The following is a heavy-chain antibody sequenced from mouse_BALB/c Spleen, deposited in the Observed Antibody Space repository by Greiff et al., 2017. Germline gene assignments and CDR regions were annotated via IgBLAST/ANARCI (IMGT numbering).Heavy chain of an antibody. CDR1: GFTFSSYG. D-gene: IGHD4-1*01. CDR2: ISSGGSYT. Sequence: EVMLVESGGGLVKPGGSLKLSCAASGFTFSSYGMSWVRQTPDKRLEWVATISSGGSYTYYPDSVKGRFTISRDNARNILYLQMSSLRSEDTAMYYCARGGTGKDYWGQGTTLTVSS. J-gene: IGHJ2*01. CDR3: ARGGTGKDY. V-gene: IGHV5-6*03.